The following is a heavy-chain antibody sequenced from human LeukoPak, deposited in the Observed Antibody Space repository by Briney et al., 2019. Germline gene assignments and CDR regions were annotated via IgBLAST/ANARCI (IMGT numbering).Heavy chain of an antibody. J-gene: IGHJ6*03. D-gene: IGHD1-20*01. CDR1: GFTFSSYS. Sequence: PGGSLRLSCAASGFTFSSYSMNWVRQAPGEGLEWVSSISSSSSYIYYADSVKGRFTISRDNAKNSLYLQMNSLRAEDTAVYYCARDNWNDDGGYYYYYYMDVWGKGTTVTVSS. V-gene: IGHV3-21*01. CDR2: ISSSSSYI. CDR3: ARDNWNDDGGYYYYYYMDV.